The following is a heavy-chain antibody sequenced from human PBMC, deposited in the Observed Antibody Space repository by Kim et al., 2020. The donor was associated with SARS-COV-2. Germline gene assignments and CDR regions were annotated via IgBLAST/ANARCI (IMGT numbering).Heavy chain of an antibody. D-gene: IGHD2-15*01. CDR1: EYTFSKYD. J-gene: IGHJ6*02. CDR2: MNPNSGHT. V-gene: IGHV1-8*01. Sequence: ASVKVSCKASEYTFSKYDINWVRQATGQGLEWMGWMNPNSGHTGYAQRFQHRVTMTRNTSITTAYMELSSLRSEDTAVYYCARARGGYCSGGRCYFFHYGMDVWGQGTTVTVSS. CDR3: ARARGGYCSGGRCYFFHYGMDV.